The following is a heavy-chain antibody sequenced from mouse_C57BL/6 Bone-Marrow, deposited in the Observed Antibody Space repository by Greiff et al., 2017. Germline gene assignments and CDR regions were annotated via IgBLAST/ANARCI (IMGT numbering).Heavy chain of an antibody. D-gene: IGHD1-1*01. V-gene: IGHV1-76*01. J-gene: IGHJ1*03. Sequence: VHLVESGAELVRPGASVKLSCKASGYTFTDYYINWVKQRPGQGLEWIARIYPGSGNTYYNEKFKGKATLTAEKSSSTAYMQLSSLTSEDSAVYFCARSGYGSSYWYFDVWGTGTTVTVSS. CDR2: IYPGSGNT. CDR3: ARSGYGSSYWYFDV. CDR1: GYTFTDYY.